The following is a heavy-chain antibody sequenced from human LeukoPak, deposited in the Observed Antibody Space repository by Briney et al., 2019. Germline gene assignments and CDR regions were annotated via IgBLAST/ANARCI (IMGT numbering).Heavy chain of an antibody. CDR1: GGSFSGYY. CDR2: INHSGST. V-gene: IGHV4-34*01. J-gene: IGHJ4*02. D-gene: IGHD2-15*01. Sequence: SETLSLTCAVYGGSFSGYYWSWIREPPGKGLEWSGEINHSGSTNYNPSLKSRVTISVDTSKNQFSLKLSSVTAADTAVYYCARAAGRPGYWGQGTLVTVSS. CDR3: ARAAGRPGY.